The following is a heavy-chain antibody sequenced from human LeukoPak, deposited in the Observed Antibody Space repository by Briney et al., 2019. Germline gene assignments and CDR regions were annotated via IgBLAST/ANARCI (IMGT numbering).Heavy chain of an antibody. D-gene: IGHD3-10*01. CDR1: GFTFSSYE. CDR3: AKGQWFGEFHYFDC. J-gene: IGHJ4*02. Sequence: GGSLRLSCAASGFTFSSYEMNWVRQAPGKGLEWVSAISSTGGTAYYADSVRGRFTISRDNSKNTLYLQMNSLRVEDTAVYYCAKGQWFGEFHYFDCWGQGTLVTVSS. CDR2: ISSTGGTA. V-gene: IGHV3-23*01.